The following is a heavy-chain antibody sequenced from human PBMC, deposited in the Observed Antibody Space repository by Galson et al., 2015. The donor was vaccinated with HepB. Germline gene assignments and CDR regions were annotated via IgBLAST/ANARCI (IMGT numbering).Heavy chain of an antibody. CDR3: ARADIVVVPVNYYYYGMDV. Sequence: SLRLSCAASGFTFSSYWMHWVRQAPGKGLVGVSRINSDGSSTSYADSVKGRFTISRDNAKNTLYLQMNSLRAEDTAVYYCARADIVVVPVNYYYYGMDVWGQGTTVTVSS. D-gene: IGHD2-2*01. J-gene: IGHJ6*02. CDR1: GFTFSSYW. CDR2: INSDGSST. V-gene: IGHV3-74*01.